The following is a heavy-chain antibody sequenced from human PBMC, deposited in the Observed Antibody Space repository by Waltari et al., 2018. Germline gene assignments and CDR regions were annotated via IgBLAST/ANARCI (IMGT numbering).Heavy chain of an antibody. CDR3: AKDKGGSYYIDAFDI. Sequence: EVQLVESGGGLVQPGRSLRLSCAASGFTFDDYAMHWVRQAPGKGLEWVSGISWNSGSIGYADSVKGRFTISRDNAKNSLYLQMNSLRAEDTALYYCAKDKGGSYYIDAFDIWGQGTMVTVSS. CDR2: ISWNSGSI. V-gene: IGHV3-9*01. J-gene: IGHJ3*02. CDR1: GFTFDDYA. D-gene: IGHD1-26*01.